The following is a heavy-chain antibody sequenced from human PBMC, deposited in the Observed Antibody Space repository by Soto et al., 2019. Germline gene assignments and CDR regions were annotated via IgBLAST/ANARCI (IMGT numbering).Heavy chain of an antibody. CDR3: ATQGRYGLDV. V-gene: IGHV3-74*01. Sequence: QLVESGGGLVQPGGSLRLSCAASGFTFSSYWMYWVRQAPGKGLVWVSRISLDGSTTNYADSVKGRFTISRDNAKNTLYLQMNTLRAEDTAVYYCATQGRYGLDVWGQGTTVTVSS. J-gene: IGHJ6*02. CDR1: GFTFSSYW. CDR2: ISLDGSTT.